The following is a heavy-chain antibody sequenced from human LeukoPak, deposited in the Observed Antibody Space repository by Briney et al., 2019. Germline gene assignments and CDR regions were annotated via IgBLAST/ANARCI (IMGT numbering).Heavy chain of an antibody. V-gene: IGHV4-34*01. J-gene: IGHJ4*02. Sequence: SETLSLTCAVYGGSFSGYYWSWIRQPPGKGLEWIGEINHSGSTNYNPSLKSRVTISVDTSKNQFSLKLSSVTAADTAVYYCARLSPFGSGVLTGYYVPSYYFDYWGQGTLVTVSS. CDR2: INHSGST. CDR3: ARLSPFGSGVLTGYYVPSYYFDY. D-gene: IGHD3-9*01. CDR1: GGSFSGYY.